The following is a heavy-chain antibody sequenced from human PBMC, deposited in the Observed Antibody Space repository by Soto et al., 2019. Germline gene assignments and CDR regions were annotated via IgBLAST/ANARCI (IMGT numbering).Heavy chain of an antibody. CDR2: ISWNSGSI. CDR3: AKVYARYYYYYGMDV. D-gene: IGHD2-8*01. Sequence: PGGSLRRSCAASGFTFDDYAMHWVRQAPGKGLEWVSGISWNSGSIGYADSVKGRFTISRDNAKNSLYLQMNSLRAEDTALYYCAKVYARYYYYYGMDVWGQGTTVTVSS. CDR1: GFTFDDYA. J-gene: IGHJ6*02. V-gene: IGHV3-9*01.